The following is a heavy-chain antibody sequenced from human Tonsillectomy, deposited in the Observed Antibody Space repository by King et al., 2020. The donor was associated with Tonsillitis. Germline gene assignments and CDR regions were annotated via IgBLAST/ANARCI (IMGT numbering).Heavy chain of an antibody. V-gene: IGHV4-38-2*01. CDR2: IYHSGST. J-gene: IGHJ4*02. CDR3: ARGYSGYGFDS. D-gene: IGHD5-12*01. Sequence: QLQESGPGLVKPSETLSLTCAVSGYSISSGYYWGWIRQPPGKGLEWIGSIYHSGSTYYNPSLKSRVTISVDTSKNQFSLKLSSVTAADSAVYYCARGYSGYGFDSCGQGTLVTVSS. CDR1: GYSISSGYY.